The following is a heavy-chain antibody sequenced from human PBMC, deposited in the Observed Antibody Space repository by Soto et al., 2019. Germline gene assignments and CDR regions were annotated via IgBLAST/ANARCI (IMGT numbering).Heavy chain of an antibody. Sequence: ASVKVSCKASGYTFTSYGISWVRQAPGQGLEWMGWISAYSGNTGYAQKFQGRVTMTRNTSISTAYMELSSLRSEDTAVYYCAISTYYYGSGARTDAFDIWGQGTMVTVSS. J-gene: IGHJ3*02. CDR2: ISAYSGNT. V-gene: IGHV1-8*02. D-gene: IGHD3-10*01. CDR1: GYTFTSYG. CDR3: AISTYYYGSGARTDAFDI.